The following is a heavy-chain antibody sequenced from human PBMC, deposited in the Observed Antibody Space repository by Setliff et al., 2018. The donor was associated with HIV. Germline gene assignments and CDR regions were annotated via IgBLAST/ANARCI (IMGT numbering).Heavy chain of an antibody. CDR2: VIPVGGTT. Sequence: ASVKVSCKASGYTFTSYGISWVRQAPGQGLEWMGRVIPVGGTTNYAQKFQGRATITADKSTSTVYMELSSLRSDDTAVYYCATGLSSTDPSSNSWGQGTPVTVSS. D-gene: IGHD1-1*01. CDR1: GYTFTSYG. CDR3: ATGLSSTDPSSNS. J-gene: IGHJ4*02. V-gene: IGHV1-69*04.